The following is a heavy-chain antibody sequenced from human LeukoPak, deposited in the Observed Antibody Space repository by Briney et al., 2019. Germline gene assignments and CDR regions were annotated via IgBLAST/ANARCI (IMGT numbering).Heavy chain of an antibody. J-gene: IGHJ6*02. V-gene: IGHV3-23*01. CDR3: AKDHRDSGNYYYYYGMDV. CDR2: ISGSGGST. D-gene: IGHD1-26*01. Sequence: GGSLRLSCAASGFTFSNCAMSWVRQAPGKGLDWVSTISGSGGSTYYADSVKGRFTISRDNSKNTLYLQMNSLRAEDTAVYYCAKDHRDSGNYYYYYGMDVWGQGTTVAVSS. CDR1: GFTFSNCA.